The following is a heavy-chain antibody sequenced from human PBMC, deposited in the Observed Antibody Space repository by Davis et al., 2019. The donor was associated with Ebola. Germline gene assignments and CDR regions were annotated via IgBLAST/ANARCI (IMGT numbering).Heavy chain of an antibody. J-gene: IGHJ4*02. V-gene: IGHV6-1*01. CDR3: ARGWLRGYLDY. Sequence: PSETLSLTCAISGDSVSSAGWNWIRQSPSRGLEWLGRTYYKSKWYNDYAVSVRGRITINADPSKNQFSLQLNSVTPKDTAVYYCARGWLRGYLDYWGQGTLVTVSS. CDR1: GDSVSSAG. CDR2: TYYKSKWYN. D-gene: IGHD3-3*01.